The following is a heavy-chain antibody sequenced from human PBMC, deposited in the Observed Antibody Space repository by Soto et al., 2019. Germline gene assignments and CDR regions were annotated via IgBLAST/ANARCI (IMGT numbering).Heavy chain of an antibody. Sequence: SSETLSLTCTVSGGSVSSGSYYWSWIRQPPGKGLEWIGDIYYSGSTNYNPSLKSRVTISVDTSKNQFSLKLSSVTAADTAVYYCARDQVGFYYGMDVWGQGTTVTVSS. CDR1: GGSVSSGSYY. J-gene: IGHJ6*02. D-gene: IGHD2-15*01. CDR3: ARDQVGFYYGMDV. CDR2: IYYSGST. V-gene: IGHV4-61*01.